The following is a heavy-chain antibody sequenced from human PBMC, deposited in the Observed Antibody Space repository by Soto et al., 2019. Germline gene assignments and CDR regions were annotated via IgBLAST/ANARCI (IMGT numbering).Heavy chain of an antibody. CDR2: TYYRSNWYS. J-gene: IGHJ6*02. D-gene: IGHD5-12*01. V-gene: IGHV6-1*01. CDR3: ARGYSGSMDV. Sequence: SQTLSLTCAISGDSVSSNSASCNWIRQSPSRGLEWLGRTYYRSNWYSDYAVSVKSRITINPDTSRSEFSLQLNSVTPEDKAVYYCARGYSGSMDVWGQGTTVTVS. CDR1: GDSVSSNSAS.